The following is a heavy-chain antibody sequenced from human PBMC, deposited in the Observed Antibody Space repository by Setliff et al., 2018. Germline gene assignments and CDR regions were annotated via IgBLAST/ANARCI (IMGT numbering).Heavy chain of an antibody. D-gene: IGHD7-27*01. CDR3: ARDRRPFNWGGNDAFDI. CDR1: GFTFSRYW. Sequence: PGGSLRLSCAASGFTFSRYWMSWVRQAPGKGLEWVSVIYTGGSTYYADSVKGRFTISRDNAKNSLYLQMNSLRAEDTAVYYCARDRRPFNWGGNDAFDIWGQGTMVTVSS. V-gene: IGHV3-66*01. CDR2: IYTGGST. J-gene: IGHJ3*02.